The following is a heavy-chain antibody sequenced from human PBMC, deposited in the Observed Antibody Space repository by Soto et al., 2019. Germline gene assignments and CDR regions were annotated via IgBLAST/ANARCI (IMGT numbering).Heavy chain of an antibody. CDR1: GFDFSSYC. CDR3: ARPGYKRRNALDY. CDR2: INSDGTDR. V-gene: IGHV3-74*01. Sequence: EVELVESGGGLVQPGGSLRLTCRTSGFDFSSYCMHWVRQAPGKGLEWVARINSDGTDRDYACAVKGRFTISRDNAENTLSLQMNSLRAEDTAMYFCARPGYKRRNALDYWGQVTQVTASS. J-gene: IGHJ4*02. D-gene: IGHD2-2*02.